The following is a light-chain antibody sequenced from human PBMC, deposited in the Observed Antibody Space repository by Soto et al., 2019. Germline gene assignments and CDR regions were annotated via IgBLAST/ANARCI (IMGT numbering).Light chain of an antibody. CDR1: SSDIGHYDY. CDR2: EVS. J-gene: IGLJ1*01. V-gene: IGLV2-8*01. CDR3: SSFAGNNNRGV. Sequence: QSVLTQPASVSGSPGQSITISCTGTSSDIGHYDYVSWYQQHPGKAPKLMIYEVSQRPSGVPDRFSGSKSGNTATLTVSGLQAEDEADYYCSSFAGNNNRGVFGSGTKVTVL.